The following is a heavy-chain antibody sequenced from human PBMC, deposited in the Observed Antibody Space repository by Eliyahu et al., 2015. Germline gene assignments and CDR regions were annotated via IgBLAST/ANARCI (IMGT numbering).Heavy chain of an antibody. CDR1: EFTFSSYW. CDR2: ISNDGTTT. J-gene: IGHJ6*02. Sequence: EVQLVESGGGLVQPGGSLRLSCAASEFTFSSYWMHWVREVPGRGLVWVSRISNDGTTTNYADSVKGRFTISRDNAKNTLYLQMNSLRGEDTAVYHCARAYHYGMDVWGQGTTVTVSS. V-gene: IGHV3-74*01. CDR3: ARAYHYGMDV.